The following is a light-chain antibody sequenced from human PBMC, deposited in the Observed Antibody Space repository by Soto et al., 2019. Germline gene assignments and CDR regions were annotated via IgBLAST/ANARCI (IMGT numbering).Light chain of an antibody. CDR3: SSYAASNNLGV. Sequence: QSVLTQPPSASGSPGQSVTISCIGTSSDVGGYNYVSWYQQHPGKAPKLMIYEVSKRPSGVPDRFSGSKSGNTASLTVSGLQAEDEAEYYCSSYAASNNLGVFGGGTKLTV. CDR2: EVS. V-gene: IGLV2-8*01. CDR1: SSDVGGYNY. J-gene: IGLJ2*01.